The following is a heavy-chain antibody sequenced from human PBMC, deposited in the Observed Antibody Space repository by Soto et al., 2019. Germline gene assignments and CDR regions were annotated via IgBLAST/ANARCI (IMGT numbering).Heavy chain of an antibody. J-gene: IGHJ4*02. CDR1: GGSISSYY. CDR2: IYYSGST. D-gene: IGHD3-10*01. V-gene: IGHV4-59*08. CDR3: ARHYYGSGSYRFDY. Sequence: QVQLQESGPGLVKPSETLSLTCTVSGGSISSYYWSWIRQPPGKGLEWIGYIYYSGSTNYNPSLKSRVTISVDTSKNRFSLKLSSVTAADTAVYYCARHYYGSGSYRFDYWGQGTLVTVSS.